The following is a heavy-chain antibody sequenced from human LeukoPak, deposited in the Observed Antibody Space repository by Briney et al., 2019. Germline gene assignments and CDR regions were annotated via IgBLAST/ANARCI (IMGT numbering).Heavy chain of an antibody. J-gene: IGHJ4*02. Sequence: PGGSLRLSCAVSGFTFSSYGVYWVRQAPGKGLEWVSSNSGGSSYYADSVKGRFIISRDNSKNTLYLQMNSLRAEDTAVYYCAKDLGSSGWYIDHWGQGTQVTVSS. CDR1: GFTFSSYG. V-gene: IGHV3-23*01. D-gene: IGHD6-19*01. CDR3: AKDLGSSGWYIDH. CDR2: NSGGSS.